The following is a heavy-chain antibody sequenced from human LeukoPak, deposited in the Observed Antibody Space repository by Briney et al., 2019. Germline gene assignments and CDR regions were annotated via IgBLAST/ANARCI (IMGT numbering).Heavy chain of an antibody. CDR1: GFTFSSYA. CDR3: SSTYYSDSSGYTGGSY. D-gene: IGHD3-22*01. Sequence: GGSLRLSCAASGFTFSSYAMHWVRQAPGKGLEWVAVISYDGSNKYYADSVKGRFTISRDNSKNSLYLQMNSLTAEDTAVYYCSSTYYSDSSGYTGGSYWGQGTLVTVSS. CDR2: ISYDGSNK. V-gene: IGHV3-30-3*01. J-gene: IGHJ4*02.